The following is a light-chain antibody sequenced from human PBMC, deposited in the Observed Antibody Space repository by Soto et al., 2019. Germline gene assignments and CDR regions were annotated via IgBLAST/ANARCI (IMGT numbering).Light chain of an antibody. CDR3: QQYDSYSYT. V-gene: IGKV1-39*01. J-gene: IGKJ2*01. CDR1: QSISNY. Sequence: DIQMTQSPSSLSASVGDRVTITCRASQSISNYLNWYQQKPGKAPKLLIYAASSLQSGVPSRFSGSGSGTDFTLTIRSLQPDDFATYYCQQYDSYSYTFGQGTK. CDR2: AAS.